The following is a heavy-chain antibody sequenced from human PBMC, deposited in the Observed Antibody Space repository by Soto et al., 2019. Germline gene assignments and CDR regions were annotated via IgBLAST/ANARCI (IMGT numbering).Heavy chain of an antibody. CDR2: ISANNGYT. D-gene: IGHD1-26*01. CDR3: ARARKWAPILY. CDR1: GYIFNNYA. Sequence: QVQLVQSGAEVRKPGASVKVSCKASGYIFNNYAITWVRQAPGQGLEWVGWISANNGYTNYGHKFQDRVTMTADTSTSTVVMELRGLTSADTAIYYCARARKWAPILYWGQGTLVTVSP. V-gene: IGHV1-18*01. J-gene: IGHJ4*02.